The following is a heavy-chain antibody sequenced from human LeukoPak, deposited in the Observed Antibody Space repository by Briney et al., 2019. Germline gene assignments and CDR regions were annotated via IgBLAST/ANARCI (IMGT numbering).Heavy chain of an antibody. CDR2: IYHSGST. J-gene: IGHJ4*02. CDR1: GGSISSSNW. Sequence: SETLSLTCAVSGGSISSSNWWSWVRQPPGKGLEWIGEIYHSGSTNYNPSLKSRVTISVDKSKNQFSLKLSSVTAADTAVYYCARGSHGSRYLFDYWGQGTLVTVSS. V-gene: IGHV4-4*02. D-gene: IGHD3-10*01. CDR3: ARGSHGSRYLFDY.